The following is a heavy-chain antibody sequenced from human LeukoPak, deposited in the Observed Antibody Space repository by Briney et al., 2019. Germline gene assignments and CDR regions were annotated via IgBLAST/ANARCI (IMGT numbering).Heavy chain of an antibody. J-gene: IGHJ6*03. CDR3: ARLFGELLLPSDHFYYMDV. D-gene: IGHD3-10*02. CDR1: GYTFTASG. CDR2: INPYNDIT. V-gene: IGHV1-18*01. Sequence: ASVKVSCKASGYTFTASGLCWVRQAPGQGLEWMGWINPYNDITDYAQTFKGRVTMTTDTSTSTAYMELRSLRSDDTAVYYCARLFGELLLPSDHFYYMDVWGKGTAVTVSS.